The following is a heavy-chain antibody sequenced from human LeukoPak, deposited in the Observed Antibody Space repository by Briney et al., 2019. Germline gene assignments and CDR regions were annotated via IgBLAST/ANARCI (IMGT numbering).Heavy chain of an antibody. V-gene: IGHV3-21*01. J-gene: IGHJ3*02. CDR3: ARASLWAVSDDAFDI. Sequence: NPGGSLRLSCAASGFTFSSYSMNWVRQAPGKGLEWVSSISSSSSYIYYADSVKGRFTISRDNAKNSLYLQMNSLRAEDTAVYYCARASLWAVSDDAFDIWGQGTMVTVSS. D-gene: IGHD2/OR15-2a*01. CDR1: GFTFSSYS. CDR2: ISSSSSYI.